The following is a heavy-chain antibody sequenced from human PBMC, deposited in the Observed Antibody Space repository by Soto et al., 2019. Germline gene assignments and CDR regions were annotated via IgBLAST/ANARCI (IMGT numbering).Heavy chain of an antibody. J-gene: IGHJ6*02. V-gene: IGHV4-4*02. CDR3: ARGWGFYGMDV. Sequence: SETLSLTCAVCGGSISSSNWWSWVRQPPGKGLEWIGEIYHSGSTNYNPSLKSRDTISVDKSKNQFSLKLSSVTAADTAVYYCARGWGFYGMDVWGQGTTVTVSS. D-gene: IGHD2-21*01. CDR1: GGSISSSNW. CDR2: IYHSGST.